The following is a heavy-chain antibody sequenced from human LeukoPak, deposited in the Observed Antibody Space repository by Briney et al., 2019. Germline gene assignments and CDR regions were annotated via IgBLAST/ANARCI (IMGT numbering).Heavy chain of an antibody. CDR3: ASHFDSSGFYYFDD. V-gene: IGHV3-23*01. CDR1: GFTFSNYA. Sequence: PGGSLRLSCATPGFTFSNYAMSWVRQAPGKGREWGSPINSSGSTTYYADSVKGRFTISRDNSENTLYLQMYSLRAEDTAVYYCASHFDSSGFYYFDDWGTGTLVTVSS. D-gene: IGHD3-22*01. J-gene: IGHJ4*02. CDR2: INSSGSTT.